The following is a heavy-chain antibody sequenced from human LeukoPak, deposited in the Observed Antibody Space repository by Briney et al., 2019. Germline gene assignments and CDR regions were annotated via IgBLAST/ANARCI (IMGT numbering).Heavy chain of an antibody. D-gene: IGHD2-2*01. CDR2: IYYSGST. Sequence: SETLSLTCTASGGSISSYYWSWIRQPPGKGLEWIGYIYYSGSTNYNPTLKSRVTISVDTSKNQFSLKLSSVTAADTAVYYCARVPGYCSSTSCLNDAFDIWGQGTMVTVSS. CDR3: ARVPGYCSSTSCLNDAFDI. J-gene: IGHJ3*02. V-gene: IGHV4-59*01. CDR1: GGSISSYY.